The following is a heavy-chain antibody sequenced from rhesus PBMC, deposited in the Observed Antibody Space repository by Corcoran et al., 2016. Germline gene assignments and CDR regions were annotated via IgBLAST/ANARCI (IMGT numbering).Heavy chain of an antibody. CDR3: ASGYNWNSFAGGLFDV. J-gene: IGHJ5-1*01. CDR2: IYGNSTST. D-gene: IGHD1-26*01. CDR1: GGSISDSYR. Sequence: QVQLQESGPGVVKPPETLSLTCAASGGSISDSYRWSWIRQPPGKGLEWIGYIYGNSTSTNYNPSLKSRVTSSKDASKNQFSLELSSVTAADTAVYYCASGYNWNSFAGGLFDVWGPGVLVTVSS. V-gene: IGHV4S10*01.